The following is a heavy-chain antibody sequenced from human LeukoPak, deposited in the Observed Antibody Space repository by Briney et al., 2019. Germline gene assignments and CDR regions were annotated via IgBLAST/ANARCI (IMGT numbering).Heavy chain of an antibody. CDR1: GDSISSGGYS. CDR2: IHDSGST. V-gene: IGHV4-30-4*07. Sequence: SETLSLTCAVSGDSISSGGYSWSWIRQTPGKGLEWIAYIHDSGSTYNNPSLKTRLSISIDTSKNQFSLKLNSVTAADTAVYYCARVAAAAGNNWFDPWGQGTLVTVSS. D-gene: IGHD6-13*01. J-gene: IGHJ5*02. CDR3: ARVAAAAGNNWFDP.